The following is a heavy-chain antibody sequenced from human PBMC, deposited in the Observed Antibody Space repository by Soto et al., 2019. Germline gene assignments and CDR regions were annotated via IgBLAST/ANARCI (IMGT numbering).Heavy chain of an antibody. CDR3: AREAEEYSGSDY. Sequence: ASVKVSCTASGYPFTRYHMHWVRQAPGQGLEWLGVINPSTTTTYAQKFQGRVTMTRDTSTSTVFMELSSLRSDDTAVHYCAREAEEYSGSDYWGPGSLVTVSS. V-gene: IGHV1-46*03. CDR1: GYPFTRYH. D-gene: IGHD3-10*01. J-gene: IGHJ4*02. CDR2: INPSTTTT.